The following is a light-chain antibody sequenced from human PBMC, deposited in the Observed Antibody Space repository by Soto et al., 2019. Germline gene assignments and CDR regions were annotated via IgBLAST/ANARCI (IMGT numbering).Light chain of an antibody. CDR2: EVS. CDR3: SSYTSSSTEV. Sequence: QSVLTQPASVSGSPGQSITISCTGTSSDVGVYNYVSWYQQHPGKAPKLMIYEVSYRPSGVSNRFSGSKSANTASLTISGLQDEDEDDYYCSSYTSSSTEVFGGGTQLTVL. J-gene: IGLJ7*01. V-gene: IGLV2-14*01. CDR1: SSDVGVYNY.